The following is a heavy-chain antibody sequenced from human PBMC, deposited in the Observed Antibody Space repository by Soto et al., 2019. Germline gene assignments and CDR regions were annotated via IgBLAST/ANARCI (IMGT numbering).Heavy chain of an antibody. D-gene: IGHD2-21*02. J-gene: IGHJ6*02. CDR3: ARFSQGRTEGMDV. CDR1: GLTVSRNY. V-gene: IGHV3-53*01. CDR2: IYSGGST. Sequence: EVQLVESGGGFIQPGGSLRLSCVVSGLTVSRNYMTWVRQAPGKGLECVSVIYSGGSTYSADSVKGRFAISRDNSKNTAYLLMNSLRVDDTAVYYCARFSQGRTEGMDVWGQGTTVTVS.